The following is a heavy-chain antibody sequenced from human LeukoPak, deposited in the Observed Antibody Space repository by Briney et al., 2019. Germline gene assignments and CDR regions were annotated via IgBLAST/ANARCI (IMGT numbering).Heavy chain of an antibody. D-gene: IGHD3-10*01. J-gene: IGHJ4*02. V-gene: IGHV4-39*01. CDR3: ARRHYGSGNIDS. CDR1: SDSISSSSYL. CDR2: IYSNGHI. Sequence: SETLSLTCSVSSDSISSSSYLWVWIRQPPGKGLEWIGDIYSNGHISYNPSLKSRAAISVDTSKNQFSLNLSSVTAADTAVYYCARRHYGSGNIDSWGQGTLVTVSS.